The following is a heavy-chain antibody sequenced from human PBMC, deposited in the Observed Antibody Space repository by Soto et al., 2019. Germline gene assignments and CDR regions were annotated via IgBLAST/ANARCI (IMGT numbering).Heavy chain of an antibody. Sequence: GGSLRLSCAASGFTFIGSAMHWVLQASGKGLEWVGRIRSKANSYATAYAASVKGRFTISRDDSKNTAYLQMNSLKTEDTAVYYCTRHDSNYYFWSVSPPRYGMDVWCQGTLVSVFS. CDR3: TRHDSNYYFWSVSPPRYGMDV. CDR1: GFTFIGSA. J-gene: IGHJ6*02. D-gene: IGHD3-3*01. CDR2: IRSKANSYAT. V-gene: IGHV3-73*01.